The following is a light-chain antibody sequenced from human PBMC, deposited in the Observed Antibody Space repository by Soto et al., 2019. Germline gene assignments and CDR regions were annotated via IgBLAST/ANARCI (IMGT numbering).Light chain of an antibody. CDR2: EVS. Sequence: QSVLAQPASVSGSPGQSITISCPGTNSDIGGYNYVSWYQQHPGKAPKLMIYEVSNRPSGVSNRFSGSKSGNTASLTISGLQAEDEADYYCSSYTSSSTPYVFGTGTKVTVL. J-gene: IGLJ1*01. CDR3: SSYTSSSTPYV. V-gene: IGLV2-14*01. CDR1: NSDIGGYNY.